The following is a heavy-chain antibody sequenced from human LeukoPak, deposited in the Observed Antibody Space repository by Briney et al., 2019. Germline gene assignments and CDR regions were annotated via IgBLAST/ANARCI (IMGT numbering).Heavy chain of an antibody. V-gene: IGHV3-13*01. CDR3: ARGMGATTQALFDS. J-gene: IGHJ4*02. D-gene: IGHD1-26*01. Sequence: PGGSLRLSCAACGFTFSAFYMHWVRQVTGKRLEWVSGIDTAGATYYPGSVKGRFTISRENAKNSLYLHMNGLRAGDTAVYLCARGMGATTQALFDSWGQGALVAVSS. CDR1: GFTFSAFY. CDR2: IDTAGAT.